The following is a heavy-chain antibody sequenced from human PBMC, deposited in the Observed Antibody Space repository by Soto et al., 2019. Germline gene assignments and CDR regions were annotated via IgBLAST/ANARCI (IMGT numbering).Heavy chain of an antibody. J-gene: IGHJ4*02. CDR2: INHSGST. D-gene: IGHD6-19*01. CDR3: ARVWSSGWYNY. CDR1: GGSFSGYY. V-gene: IGHV4-34*01. Sequence: SETLSLTCAVYGGSFSGYYWSWIRQPPGKGLEWIGEINHSGSTNYSPSLKSRVTISVDTSKNQFSLKLSSVTAADTAVYYCARVWSSGWYNYWGQGTLVTVSS.